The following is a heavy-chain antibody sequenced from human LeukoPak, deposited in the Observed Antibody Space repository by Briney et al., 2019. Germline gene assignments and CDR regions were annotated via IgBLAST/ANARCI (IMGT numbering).Heavy chain of an antibody. J-gene: IGHJ4*02. CDR2: ISALNGNT. V-gene: IGHV1-18*01. D-gene: IGHD3-22*01. CDR1: GYTFTSNG. CDR3: ARTRAGVVVVTNDYYFDY. Sequence: ASVKVSCKASGYTFTSNGITWVRQAPGQGLEWMGWISALNGNTKNAQNLQGRVTITRDTSASTAYMELSSLRSEDTAVYYCARTRAGVVVVTNDYYFDYWGQGTLVTVSS.